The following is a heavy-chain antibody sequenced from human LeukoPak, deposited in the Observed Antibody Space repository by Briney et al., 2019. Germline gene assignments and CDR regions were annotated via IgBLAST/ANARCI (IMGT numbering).Heavy chain of an antibody. Sequence: KPSETLSLTCTVSGGSISNYYWSWIRQPPGKELEWIGHFSYSGSTNYNPSLKSRVTISVDTSKNQFSLKLTSVTAADTAVYYCARGICPNGVCSFHPFDYWGQGTLVTVSS. V-gene: IGHV4-59*01. CDR1: GGSISNYY. CDR3: ARGICPNGVCSFHPFDY. D-gene: IGHD2-8*01. J-gene: IGHJ4*02. CDR2: FSYSGST.